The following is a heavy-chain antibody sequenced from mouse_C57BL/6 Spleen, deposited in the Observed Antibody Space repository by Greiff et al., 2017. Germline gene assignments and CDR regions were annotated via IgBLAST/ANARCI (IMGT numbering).Heavy chain of an antibody. V-gene: IGHV1-80*01. CDR1: GYAFSSYW. D-gene: IGHD2-4*01. J-gene: IGHJ3*01. CDR3: ARSRGDYDPFAY. CDR2: IYPGDGDT. Sequence: VHLVESGAELVKPGASVKISCKASGYAFSSYWMNWVKQRPGKGLEWIGQIYPGDGDTNYNGKFKGKATLTADKSSSTAYMQLSSLTSEDSAVYFCARSRGDYDPFAYWGQGTLVTVSA.